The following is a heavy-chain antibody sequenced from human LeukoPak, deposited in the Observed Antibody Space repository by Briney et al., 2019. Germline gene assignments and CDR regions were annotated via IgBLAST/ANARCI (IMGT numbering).Heavy chain of an antibody. J-gene: IGHJ3*02. CDR1: GFTFSSYA. Sequence: GGSLRLSCAASGFTFSSYAMSWVRQAPGKGLEWVSAISGSGGSTYYADSVKGRFTISRDSSKNTLYLQMNSLRAEDTAVYYCAKTYGDYGDAFDIWGQGTMVTVSS. CDR3: AKTYGDYGDAFDI. D-gene: IGHD4-17*01. V-gene: IGHV3-23*01. CDR2: ISGSGGST.